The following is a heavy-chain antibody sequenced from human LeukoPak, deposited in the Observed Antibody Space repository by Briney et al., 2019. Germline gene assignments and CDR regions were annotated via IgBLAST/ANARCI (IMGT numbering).Heavy chain of an antibody. CDR3: ANRVCGSYPY. Sequence: SETLSLTCTVSGGSISSSSYYWGWIRQPPGKGLEWIGSIYYSGSTYYNPSLKSRVTISVDTSINHFSLKLRSVTAADTAVYYCANRVCGSYPYWGQGILVTVSS. J-gene: IGHJ4*02. V-gene: IGHV4-39*02. CDR1: GGSISSSSYY. D-gene: IGHD2-15*01. CDR2: IYYSGST.